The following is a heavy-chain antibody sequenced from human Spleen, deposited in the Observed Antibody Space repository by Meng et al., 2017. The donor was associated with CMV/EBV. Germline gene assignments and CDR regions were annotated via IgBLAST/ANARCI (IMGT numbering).Heavy chain of an antibody. CDR1: GFTFSSYG. J-gene: IGHJ6*02. Sequence: GGSLRLSCAASGFTFSSYGMHWVRQAPGKGLEWVAVIWYDGSNEYYADSVKGRFTISRDNTKNTVHLQMNSLRVEDTAIYYCARDRLSPFYDSGSGAHATTHGVDVWGQGTTVTVSS. V-gene: IGHV3-33*01. CDR3: ARDRLSPFYDSGSGAHATTHGVDV. CDR2: IWYDGSNE. D-gene: IGHD3-3*01.